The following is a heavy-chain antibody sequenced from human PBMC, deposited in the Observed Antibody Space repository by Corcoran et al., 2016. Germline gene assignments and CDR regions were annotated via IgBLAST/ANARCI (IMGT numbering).Heavy chain of an antibody. V-gene: IGHV4-59*01. J-gene: IGHJ4*02. CDR2: IYYSGST. D-gene: IGHD5-18*01. CDR1: GGSISSYY. Sequence: QVQLQESGPGLVKPSETLSLTCTVSGGSISSYYWSWIRQPPGKGLEWIGYIYYSGSTNYNPSLKSRVTISVDTSKNQFPLKLSSVTAADTAVYYCARGPRDTAMVTPYYFDYWGQGTLVTVSS. CDR3: ARGPRDTAMVTPYYFDY.